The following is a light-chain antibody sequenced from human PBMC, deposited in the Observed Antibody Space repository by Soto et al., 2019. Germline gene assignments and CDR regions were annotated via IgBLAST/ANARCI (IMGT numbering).Light chain of an antibody. CDR1: QSFSSTF. J-gene: IGKJ1*01. Sequence: EILLTQSPDSLSLSPGDRATLSCRASQSFSSTFFAWYQQKPGQAPRLLIYGASSRATGIPDRFSGSGSGTDFTLTISRLEPEDFSVYYCQQYASSVTCGHGTKVEIK. V-gene: IGKV3-20*01. CDR2: GAS. CDR3: QQYASSVT.